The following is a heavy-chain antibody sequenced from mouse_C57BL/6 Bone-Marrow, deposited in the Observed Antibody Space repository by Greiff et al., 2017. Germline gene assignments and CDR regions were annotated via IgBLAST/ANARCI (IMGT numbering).Heavy chain of an antibody. Sequence: EVPGVESGGDLVKPGGSLKLSCAASGFTFSSYGMSWVRQTPDKRLEWVATIRSGGSYTSYPDSVQGRFNISRDNAKNTLYLQMGSLKSEDTAMYYCARPHYYGSSRYYAMDYWGQGTAVTVSS. J-gene: IGHJ4*01. V-gene: IGHV5-6*01. CDR1: GFTFSSYG. D-gene: IGHD1-1*01. CDR2: IRSGGSYT. CDR3: ARPHYYGSSRYYAMDY.